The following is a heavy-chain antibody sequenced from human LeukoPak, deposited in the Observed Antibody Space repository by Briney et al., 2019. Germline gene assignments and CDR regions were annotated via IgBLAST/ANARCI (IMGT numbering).Heavy chain of an antibody. CDR2: INPNSGGT. D-gene: IGHD2-2*01. J-gene: IGHJ5*02. V-gene: IGHV1-2*02. CDR1: GYTFTGYY. Sequence: GASVKVSCKASGYTFTGYYMHWVRQAPGQGLEWMGWINPNSGGTNYAQKFQGRVTITRDTSASTAYMELSSLRSEDTAVYYCARDIVVRGHWFDPWGQGTLVTVSS. CDR3: ARDIVVRGHWFDP.